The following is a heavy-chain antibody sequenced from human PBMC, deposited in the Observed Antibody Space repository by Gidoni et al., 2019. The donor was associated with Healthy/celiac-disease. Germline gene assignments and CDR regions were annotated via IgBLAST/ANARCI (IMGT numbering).Heavy chain of an antibody. V-gene: IGHV4-30-4*01. Sequence: GKGLEWIGYIYYSGSTYYNPSLKSRVTISVDTSKNQFSLQLSSVTAADTAVYYCARAPRYSSGWYLDYWGQGTLVTVSS. CDR2: IYYSGST. J-gene: IGHJ4*02. CDR3: ARAPRYSSGWYLDY. D-gene: IGHD6-19*01.